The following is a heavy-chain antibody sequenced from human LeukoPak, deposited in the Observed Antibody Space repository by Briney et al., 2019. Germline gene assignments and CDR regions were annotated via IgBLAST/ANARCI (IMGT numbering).Heavy chain of an antibody. J-gene: IGHJ6*03. D-gene: IGHD3-22*01. V-gene: IGHV3-13*01. Sequence: GGSLRLSCAASGFTFSSYDMHWVRQATGKGLEWVSAIGTAGDTYYPGSVKGRFTISRENAKNSLYLQMNSLRAGDTAVYYCARSPPSVVDMDVWGKGTTVTVSS. CDR2: IGTAGDT. CDR3: ARSPPSVVDMDV. CDR1: GFTFSSYD.